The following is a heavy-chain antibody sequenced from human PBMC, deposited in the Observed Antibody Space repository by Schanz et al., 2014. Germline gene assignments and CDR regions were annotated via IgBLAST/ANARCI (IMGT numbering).Heavy chain of an antibody. CDR1: GASISFYD. J-gene: IGHJ4*02. V-gene: IGHV4-59*08. D-gene: IGHD1-26*01. CDR2: IYHSGSP. Sequence: QVQLQESGPGLVKPSETLSLTCTVSGASISFYDWNWIRQSPGKGLEWIGYIYHSGSPIYNPSLQGRVPISIDTPKTQFSRKMESVTAADTAMYFCARQGDVYRLDYWGQGTLVTVTS. CDR3: ARQGDVYRLDY.